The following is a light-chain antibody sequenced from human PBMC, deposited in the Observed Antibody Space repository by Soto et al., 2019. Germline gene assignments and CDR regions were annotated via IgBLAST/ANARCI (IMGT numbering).Light chain of an antibody. V-gene: IGKV1-39*01. Sequence: EIQMTQSPSSLSASVGDRVTITCRASQSIRSYLNWYQQERGKAPKLLIYGASSLQSGVPSRFSGSGSGTDFTLTISSLQPEDFATYFCQQSYNIPRTFGQGTKVDIK. CDR2: GAS. J-gene: IGKJ1*01. CDR3: QQSYNIPRT. CDR1: QSIRSY.